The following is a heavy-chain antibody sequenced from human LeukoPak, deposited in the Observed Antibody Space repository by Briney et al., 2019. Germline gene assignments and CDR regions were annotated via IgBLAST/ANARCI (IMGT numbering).Heavy chain of an antibody. CDR2: IYTSGST. CDR1: GGSISSYY. V-gene: IGHV4-4*07. D-gene: IGHD4-17*01. Sequence: PSETLSLTCTVSGGSISSYYWSWIRQPAGKGLEWIGRIYTSGSTNYNPSLKSRVAMSVDTSKNQFSLMLSSVTAADTAVYYCARGGSDYGDYDYWGQGTLVTVSS. CDR3: ARGGSDYGDYDY. J-gene: IGHJ4*02.